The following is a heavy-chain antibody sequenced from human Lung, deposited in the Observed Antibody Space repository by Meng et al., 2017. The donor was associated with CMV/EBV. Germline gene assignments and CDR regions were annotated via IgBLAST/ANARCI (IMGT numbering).Heavy chain of an antibody. CDR1: GYTFSAYQ. J-gene: IGHJ4*02. Sequence: SXXVSXKTSGYTFSAYQMHWIRQAPGHGLEWMGWINPSSGVTRSAPKYQGRVTMTSDRYSTAYLELTSLTSDDTAFYYCVRFGGAPVGYTPSDYWGQGTLVTVSS. CDR3: VRFGGAPVGYTPSDY. CDR2: INPSSGVT. D-gene: IGHD3-16*01. V-gene: IGHV1-2*02.